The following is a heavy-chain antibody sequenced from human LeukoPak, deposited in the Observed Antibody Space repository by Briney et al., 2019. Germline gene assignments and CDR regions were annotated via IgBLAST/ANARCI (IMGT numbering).Heavy chain of an antibody. Sequence: GGSLRLSCSASGFSFSTDGMSWVRQAPGKGLEWVSGILGLGGASRTYYADSVKGRFTISRDNSKNTLYLQMNSLRAEGTAVYYCAHGTMYQLDYWGQGTLVTVSS. CDR2: ILGLGGASRT. J-gene: IGHJ4*02. CDR1: GFSFSTDG. D-gene: IGHD2-2*01. CDR3: AHGTMYQLDY. V-gene: IGHV3-23*01.